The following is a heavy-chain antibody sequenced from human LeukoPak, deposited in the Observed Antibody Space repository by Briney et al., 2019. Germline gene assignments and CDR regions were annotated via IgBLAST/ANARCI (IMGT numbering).Heavy chain of an antibody. CDR3: ARDVAAAGTVGDFDY. J-gene: IGHJ4*02. CDR2: ISTYNGNT. D-gene: IGHD6-13*01. CDR1: GYTSTSYG. V-gene: IGHV1-18*01. Sequence: RASVKVSCKASGYTSTSYGISWVRQAPGQGLEWMGWISTYNGNTNYAQKLQGRVTMTTDTSTSTAYMELRSLRSDDTAVYYCARDVAAAGTVGDFDYWGQGTLVTVSS.